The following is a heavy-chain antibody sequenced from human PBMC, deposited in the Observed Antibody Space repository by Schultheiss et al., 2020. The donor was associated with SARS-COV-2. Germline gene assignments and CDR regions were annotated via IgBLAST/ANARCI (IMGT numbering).Heavy chain of an antibody. D-gene: IGHD3-3*01. V-gene: IGHV3-23*01. CDR2: ISGSGGST. CDR1: GFTFSSYA. J-gene: IGHJ4*02. Sequence: GGSLRLSCAASGFTFSSYAMSWVRQAPGKGLEWVSAISGSGGSTYYADSVKGRFTISRDNAKNTLYLQMNSLRAEDTAVYYCARVWLGAIDYWGQGTLVTVSS. CDR3: ARVWLGAIDY.